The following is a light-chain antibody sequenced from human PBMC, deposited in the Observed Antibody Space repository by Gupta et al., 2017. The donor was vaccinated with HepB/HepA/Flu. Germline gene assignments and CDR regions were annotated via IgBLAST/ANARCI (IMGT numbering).Light chain of an antibody. V-gene: IGLV1-47*01. J-gene: IGLJ1*01. Sequence: QSVLTQPPSASGTPESRVTITCSGSSSNIGSNYVYWYQQLPGTAPKLLIYRNNKRPAGVADRFSGSKSGTSASLAISGLRSEDEADYYCAEWEESLSGLYVFGTGTKVTVL. CDR1: SSNIGSNY. CDR2: RNN. CDR3: AEWEESLSGLYV.